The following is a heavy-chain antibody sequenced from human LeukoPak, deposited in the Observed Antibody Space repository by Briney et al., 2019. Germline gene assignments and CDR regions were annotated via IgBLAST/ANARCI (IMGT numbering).Heavy chain of an antibody. J-gene: IGHJ3*02. CDR1: GFTVSSNY. Sequence: GGSLRLSCAASGFTVSSNYMSWVRQAPGKGLEWVSVTYSGGSTYYADSVKGRFTISRDNSKNTLYLQMNSLRAEDTAVYYCARVITMVRGVRADAFDIWGQGTMVTVSS. CDR3: ARVITMVRGVRADAFDI. D-gene: IGHD3-10*01. V-gene: IGHV3-66*01. CDR2: TYSGGST.